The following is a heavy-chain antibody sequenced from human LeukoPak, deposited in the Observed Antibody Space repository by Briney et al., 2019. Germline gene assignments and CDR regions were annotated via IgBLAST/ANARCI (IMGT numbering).Heavy chain of an antibody. CDR3: AGAISPDFWSGCYAGRWFDP. J-gene: IGHJ5*02. CDR2: INPSGGST. V-gene: IGHV1-46*01. Sequence: ASVKVSCKASGYTFTSYYMHWVRQAPGQGLEWMGIINPSGGSTSYAQKFQGRVTMTRDTSTSTVYMELSSLRSEDTAVYYCAGAISPDFWSGCYAGRWFDPWGQGTLVTVSS. CDR1: GYTFTSYY. D-gene: IGHD3-3*01.